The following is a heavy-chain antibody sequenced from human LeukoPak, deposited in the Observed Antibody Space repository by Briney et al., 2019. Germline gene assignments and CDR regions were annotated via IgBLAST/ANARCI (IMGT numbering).Heavy chain of an antibody. Sequence: PAETLSLTCVVYGGSFSGYYWTWIRQPPGRGLEWIVEISHNGSTNYNPSLKSRDTISVDTSKNQFSLKLSSVTAADTAVYSCARALKSGSYYVDHWGQGTLVTVSS. J-gene: IGHJ4*02. V-gene: IGHV4-34*01. CDR1: GGSFSGYY. CDR3: ARALKSGSYYVDH. CDR2: ISHNGST. D-gene: IGHD1-26*01.